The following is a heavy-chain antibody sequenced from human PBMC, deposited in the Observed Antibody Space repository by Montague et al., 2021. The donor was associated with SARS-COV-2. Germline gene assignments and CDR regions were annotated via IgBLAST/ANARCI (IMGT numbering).Heavy chain of an antibody. CDR2: KKHIGST. Sequence: KKKHIGSTNNNPSLKIRVTMSVDTSKNPFSLKLSSVTAADTAVYYCARGARQGYGFRLGSFDYWGQGTLVNVSS. J-gene: IGHJ4*02. CDR3: ARGARQGYGFRLGSFDY. D-gene: IGHD3-10*01. V-gene: IGHV4-34*01.